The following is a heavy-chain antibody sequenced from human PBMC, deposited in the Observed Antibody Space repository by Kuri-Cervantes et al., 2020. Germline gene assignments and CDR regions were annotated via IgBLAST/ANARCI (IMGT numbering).Heavy chain of an antibody. CDR1: GFTVGRYS. J-gene: IGHJ6*02. CDR2: ISGSGGST. CDR3: ARGLVSYFDIYYYYGMDV. V-gene: IGHV3-23*01. Sequence: GESLKISCAVSGFTVGRYSIHWVRQAPGKGLEWVSAISGSGGSTYYADSVKGRFTISRDNSKNTLYLQMNGLRAEDTAVYYCARGLVSYFDIYYYYGMDVWGQGTTVTVSS. D-gene: IGHD1-26*01.